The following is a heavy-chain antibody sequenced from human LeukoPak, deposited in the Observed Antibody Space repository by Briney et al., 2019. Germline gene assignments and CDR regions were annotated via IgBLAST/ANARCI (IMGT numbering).Heavy chain of an antibody. CDR2: ISGSGGST. CDR3: SSKILTGYYMWYFDY. D-gene: IGHD3-9*01. Sequence: GGSLRLSCAASGFTFSSYAISWVRQAPGKGLEWVSAISGSGGSTYYADSVKGRFTISRDNSKNTLYLQMNSLTAEDTAVYYCSSKILTGYYMWYFDYWGQGTLVTVSS. CDR1: GFTFSSYA. J-gene: IGHJ4*02. V-gene: IGHV3-23*01.